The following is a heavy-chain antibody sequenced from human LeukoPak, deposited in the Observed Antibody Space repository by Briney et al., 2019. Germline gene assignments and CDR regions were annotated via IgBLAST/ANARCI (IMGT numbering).Heavy chain of an antibody. J-gene: IGHJ6*03. Sequence: ASVTVSCKASGYTFTSYGISWVRQAPGQGLEWMGWISAYNGNTNYAQKLQGRVTMTTDTSTSTAYMELRSLRSDDTAVYYCARGSHRFYYYYMDVWGKGTTVTVSS. CDR1: GYTFTSYG. V-gene: IGHV1-18*01. CDR2: ISAYNGNT. CDR3: ARGSHRFYYYYMDV.